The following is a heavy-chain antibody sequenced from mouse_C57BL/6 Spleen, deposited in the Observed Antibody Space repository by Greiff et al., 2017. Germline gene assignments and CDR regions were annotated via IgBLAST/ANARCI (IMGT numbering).Heavy chain of an antibody. J-gene: IGHJ3*01. CDR2: IYPGDGDT. CDR3: ARPPGDYSDWFAY. V-gene: IGHV1-82*01. CDR1: GYAFSSSW. Sequence: QVQLQQSGPELVKPGASVKISCKASGYAFSSSWMNWVKQRPGKGLEWLGRIYPGDGDTNYNGKFKGKATLTADKASSTAYMRLSSLTSEESAVYFCARPPGDYSDWFAYWGQGTLVTVSA. D-gene: IGHD1-1*01.